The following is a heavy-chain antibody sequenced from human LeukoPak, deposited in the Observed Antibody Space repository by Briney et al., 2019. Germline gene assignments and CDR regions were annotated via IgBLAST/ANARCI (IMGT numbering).Heavy chain of an antibody. D-gene: IGHD2-2*01. CDR3: ARDWRGRVVVVPAAPFDY. Sequence: GGSLRLSCAASGFTFSCYWMSWVRQAPGKGLEWVANIKQDGSEKYYVDSVKGRFTISRDNAKNSLYLQMNSLRAEDTAVYYCARDWRGRVVVVPAAPFDYWGQGTLVTVSS. V-gene: IGHV3-7*01. CDR1: GFTFSCYW. J-gene: IGHJ4*02. CDR2: IKQDGSEK.